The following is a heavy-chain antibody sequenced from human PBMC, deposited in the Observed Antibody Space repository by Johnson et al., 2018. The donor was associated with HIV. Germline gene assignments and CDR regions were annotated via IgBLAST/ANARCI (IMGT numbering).Heavy chain of an antibody. D-gene: IGHD4-17*01. CDR2: INWNGGST. V-gene: IGHV3-NL1*01. Sequence: QVQLVESGGGVVQPGRSLRLSCAASGFTFSSYGMSWVRQAPGKGLEWVSGINWNGGSTTYADSVKGRFTISRDNSKNTLYLQMNSLRAEDSAVYYCARGDYGDYGRDAFDIWGQGTMVTVSS. J-gene: IGHJ3*02. CDR1: GFTFSSYG. CDR3: ARGDYGDYGRDAFDI.